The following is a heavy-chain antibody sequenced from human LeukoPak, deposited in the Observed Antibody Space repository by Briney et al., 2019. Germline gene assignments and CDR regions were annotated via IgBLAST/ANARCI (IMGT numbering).Heavy chain of an antibody. CDR2: IYPGDSDT. Sequence: HGESLKISCKGSGYSFTSYWIGWVRQMPGKGLEWMGIIYPGDSDTRYSPSFQGQVTISADKSISTAYLQWSSLKASDTATYYCARSRWGSNYYFDYWGQGTLVTVSS. CDR1: GYSFTSYW. CDR3: ARSRWGSNYYFDY. D-gene: IGHD4-23*01. V-gene: IGHV5-51*01. J-gene: IGHJ4*02.